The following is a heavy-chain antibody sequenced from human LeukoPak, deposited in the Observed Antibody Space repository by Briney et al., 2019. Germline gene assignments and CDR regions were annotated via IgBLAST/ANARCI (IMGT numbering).Heavy chain of an antibody. CDR2: IWFDGSNK. CDR1: GFTFSTYG. D-gene: IGHD3-16*01. J-gene: IGHJ3*02. Sequence: GRSLRLSCAASGFTFSTYGMHWVRQAPGKGLEWVALIWFDGSNKYYANSVKGRFTISRDNSKNTLYLQMNSLRAEDTAVYYCARDWGLEIWGQGTMVTVSS. CDR3: ARDWGLEI. V-gene: IGHV3-33*01.